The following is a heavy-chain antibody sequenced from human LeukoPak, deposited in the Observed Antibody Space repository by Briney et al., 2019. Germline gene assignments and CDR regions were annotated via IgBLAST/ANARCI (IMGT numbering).Heavy chain of an antibody. J-gene: IGHJ4*02. CDR3: ARVGSSWGIPL. Sequence: PGGSLRLSCAASGFTFSSYSMNWVRQAPGKGLEWVSYISSSSSTIYYADSVKGRFTISRDNAQNSLYLQMNSLRAEDTAVYYCARVGSSWGIPLWGQGTLVTVSS. D-gene: IGHD6-13*01. V-gene: IGHV3-48*01. CDR1: GFTFSSYS. CDR2: ISSSSSTI.